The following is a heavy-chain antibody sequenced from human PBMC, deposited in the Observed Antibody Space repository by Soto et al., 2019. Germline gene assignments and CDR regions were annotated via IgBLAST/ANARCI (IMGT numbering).Heavy chain of an antibody. CDR1: GFTFTTSA. Sequence: GASVKVSCKASGFTFTTSAGLWVRQARGQHLEWVGRIVVGSGDTDYAQNFQDRVAISRDMSTGTVYMELSSLRSDDTAVFYCAVAWHYRFNGNTDAFHLWGQGTMVTVSS. CDR2: IVVGSGDT. D-gene: IGHD2-8*01. V-gene: IGHV1-58*01. CDR3: AVAWHYRFNGNTDAFHL. J-gene: IGHJ3*01.